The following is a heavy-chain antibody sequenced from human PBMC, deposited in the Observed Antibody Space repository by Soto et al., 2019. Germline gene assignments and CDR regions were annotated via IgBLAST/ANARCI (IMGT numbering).Heavy chain of an antibody. J-gene: IGHJ4*02. CDR1: GFTLSVYA. CDR2: ISSSGSYI. D-gene: IGHD3-10*01. V-gene: IGHV3-21*01. Sequence: GGSLRLSCVASGFTLSVYAMGWVRQAPGKGLEWVSSISSSGSYIYYADSLKGRFAISRDNAKNSLYLQMNSLRAEDTAVYYCASIPGGPPLRYFDYWGQGTLVTVSS. CDR3: ASIPGGPPLRYFDY.